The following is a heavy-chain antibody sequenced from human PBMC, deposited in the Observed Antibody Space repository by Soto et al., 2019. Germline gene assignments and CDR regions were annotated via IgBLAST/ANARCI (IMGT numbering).Heavy chain of an antibody. Sequence: QVQLQQWGAGLLKPSETLSLTCAVYGGSFSGYYWSWIRQPPGKGLEWIGEINHSGSTNYNPSLKSRVTISVDTSKNQFSLKLSSVTAADTAVYYCARGLSAIPAAKGCHFDYWGQGTLVTVSS. V-gene: IGHV4-34*01. CDR2: INHSGST. J-gene: IGHJ4*02. D-gene: IGHD2-2*01. CDR1: GGSFSGYY. CDR3: ARGLSAIPAAKGCHFDY.